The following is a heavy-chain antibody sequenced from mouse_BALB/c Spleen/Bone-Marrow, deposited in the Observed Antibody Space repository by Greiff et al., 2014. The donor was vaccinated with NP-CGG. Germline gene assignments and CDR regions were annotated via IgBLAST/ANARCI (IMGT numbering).Heavy chain of an antibody. CDR3: AKHDTTVVVDY. CDR2: IWGGGIT. Sequence: QVQLQQSGPGLVAPSQSLSITCTVSGFSLTDYGVSWIRQPPGKGLEWLGVIWGGGITYYNSTLKSRLSISKDISKSQVFLKMNSLQTDDTAMYYCAKHDTTVVVDYWGQGTTLTVSS. D-gene: IGHD1-1*01. J-gene: IGHJ2*01. CDR1: GFSLTDYG. V-gene: IGHV2-6-5*01.